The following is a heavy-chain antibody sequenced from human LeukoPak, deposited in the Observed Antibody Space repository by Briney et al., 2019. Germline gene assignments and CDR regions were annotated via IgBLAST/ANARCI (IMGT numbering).Heavy chain of an antibody. V-gene: IGHV1-18*01. Sequence: ASVTVSCKASGYTFTSYAMHWVRQAPGQGLEWVGWVSTYNDDTNYAQTLQGRVTMTTDTSTSTAYMELRSLRSDDTAVYYCARSDCSSTACWGQGTLVTVSS. CDR3: ARSDCSSTAC. CDR1: GYTFTSYA. CDR2: VSTYNDDT. D-gene: IGHD2-2*01. J-gene: IGHJ4*02.